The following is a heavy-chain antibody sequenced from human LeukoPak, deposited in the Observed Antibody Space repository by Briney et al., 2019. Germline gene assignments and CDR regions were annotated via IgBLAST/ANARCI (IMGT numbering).Heavy chain of an antibody. CDR2: IYYSGST. V-gene: IGHV4-39*01. CDR1: GGFISSSSYY. CDR3: ARRRYYDSTGYFD. J-gene: IGHJ1*01. D-gene: IGHD3-22*01. Sequence: SETLSLTCTISGGFISSSSYYWGWIRQPPGKGLEWIGDIYYSGSTYYSPSLKSRVSISVDTSKNQFSLILSSVIAADTALYYCARRRYYDSTGYFDWGQGTQVTAS.